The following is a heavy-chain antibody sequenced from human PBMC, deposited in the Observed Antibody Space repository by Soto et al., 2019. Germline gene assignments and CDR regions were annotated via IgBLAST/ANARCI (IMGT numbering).Heavy chain of an antibody. J-gene: IGHJ4*02. D-gene: IGHD2-15*01. CDR1: GGAFSSYA. CDR3: ARDSGGNHKFDD. Sequence: SVKVSCKASGGAFSSYAIRWVRQAPGQGLEWMGGIIPIFGTANYAQKFQGRVTITADKSTSTAYMELSSMRSEDTAVYYCARDSGGNHKFDDWGQGTLVTVSS. V-gene: IGHV1-69*06. CDR2: IIPIFGTA.